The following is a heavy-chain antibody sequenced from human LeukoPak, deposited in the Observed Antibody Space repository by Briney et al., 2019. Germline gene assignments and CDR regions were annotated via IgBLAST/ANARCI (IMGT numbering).Heavy chain of an antibody. CDR2: ISPGSRTI. CDR1: GFNFNGHG. J-gene: IGHJ4*02. Sequence: GGSLRLSCAASGFNFNGHGMIWVRQAPGKGLEWISYISPGSRTINSADSVKDRFTTSRNKAKSSVFLQMNSLRAEDTAVYYCARVRGPTVTTMYFDYWGQGTLVTVPP. CDR3: ARVRGPTVTTMYFDY. V-gene: IGHV3-48*01. D-gene: IGHD4-17*01.